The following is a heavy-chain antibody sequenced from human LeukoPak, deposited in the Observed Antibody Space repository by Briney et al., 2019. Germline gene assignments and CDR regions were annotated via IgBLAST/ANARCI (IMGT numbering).Heavy chain of an antibody. V-gene: IGHV4-59*01. CDR3: ARGGIEYSGSYFDY. CDR1: GGSISSYY. J-gene: IGHJ4*02. Sequence: SETLSLTCTVSGGSISSYYWSWIRQPPGKGLEWIGYIYYSGSTNYNPSLKSRVTISVDTSKNQFSLKLSSVTAADTAVYYCARGGIEYSGSYFDYWGQGTLVTVSS. CDR2: IYYSGST. D-gene: IGHD1-26*01.